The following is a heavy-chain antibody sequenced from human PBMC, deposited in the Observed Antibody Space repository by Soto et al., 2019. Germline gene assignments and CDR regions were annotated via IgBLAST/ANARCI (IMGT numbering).Heavy chain of an antibody. V-gene: IGHV4-34*01. CDR3: ARGRGITMIAYGMDV. Sequence: PSETLSLTCALYGGSFSGYYWSWIRQPPGKGLEWIGEVNHSGSTNYNPSLKSRVTISVDTSKNQFSLKLSSVTAADTAVYYCARGRGITMIAYGMDVWGQGTTVSVSS. CDR2: VNHSGST. J-gene: IGHJ6*02. CDR1: GGSFSGYY. D-gene: IGHD3-22*01.